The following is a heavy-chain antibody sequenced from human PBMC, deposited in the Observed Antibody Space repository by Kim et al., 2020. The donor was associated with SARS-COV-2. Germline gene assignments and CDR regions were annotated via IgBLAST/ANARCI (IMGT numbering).Heavy chain of an antibody. V-gene: IGHV3-72*01. J-gene: IGHJ6*02. CDR2: T. CDR3: ARDTATAMDV. Sequence: TSYAPSVKGRFIVSREDSKNSLYLQMNSLRTEDTAVYYCARDTATAMDVWGQGTTVTASS. D-gene: IGHD5-18*01.